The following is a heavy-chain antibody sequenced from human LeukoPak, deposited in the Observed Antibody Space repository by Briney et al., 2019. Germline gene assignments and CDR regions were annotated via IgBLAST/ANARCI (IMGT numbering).Heavy chain of an antibody. D-gene: IGHD2-15*01. CDR1: GGTFSSYA. J-gene: IGHJ4*02. Sequence: VASVKVSCKASGGTFSSYAISWVRQAPGQGLEWMGRIIPILGIANYAQKFQGRVTITADKSTSTAYMELSSLRSEDTAVYYCARDLAPLLFDYWGQGTLVTVSS. CDR2: IIPILGIA. V-gene: IGHV1-69*04. CDR3: ARDLAPLLFDY.